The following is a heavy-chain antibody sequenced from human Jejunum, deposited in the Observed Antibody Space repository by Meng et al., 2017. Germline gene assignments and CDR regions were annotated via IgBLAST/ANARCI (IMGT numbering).Heavy chain of an antibody. CDR2: VNTDNGNT. J-gene: IGHJ4*02. V-gene: IGHV1-3*04. CDR1: GYTFTTYF. CDR3: ARDGIGASPDFDY. D-gene: IGHD6-25*01. Sequence: QVQLVQSGAEVKKPGASVKVSCKASGYTFTTYFIHWVRQAPGQRLEWMGWVNTDNGNTKYSQKFQDRVTITRDTSASTVYMDLRSLTSEDTAVYYCARDGIGASPDFDYWGQGTLVTVSS.